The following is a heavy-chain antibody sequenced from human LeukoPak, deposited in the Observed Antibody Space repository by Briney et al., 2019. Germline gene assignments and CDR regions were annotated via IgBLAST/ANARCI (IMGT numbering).Heavy chain of an antibody. CDR1: GGSFSGYY. Sequence: SETLSLTCAVYGGSFSGYYWSWVRQPPGKGLEWIGEINHSGSTNYNPSLKSRVTISVDTSRNQFSLKLSSVTAADTAVYYCARMVKSGGAFDWLFLKTGGGGLDYWGQGTLVTASS. CDR2: INHSGST. CDR3: ARMVKSGGAFDWLFLKTGGGGLDY. V-gene: IGHV4-34*01. D-gene: IGHD3-9*01. J-gene: IGHJ4*02.